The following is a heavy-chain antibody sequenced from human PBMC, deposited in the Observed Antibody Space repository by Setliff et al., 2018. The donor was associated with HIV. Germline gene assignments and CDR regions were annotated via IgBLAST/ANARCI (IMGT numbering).Heavy chain of an antibody. V-gene: IGHV1-18*01. CDR2: INVYNGNT. CDR1: SYTFTSYG. D-gene: IGHD3-9*01. J-gene: IGHJ4*02. CDR3: ARSPYFDVLTGYGALDH. Sequence: EASVKVSCKASSYTFTSYGINWVRQAPGQGLEWMGWINVYNGNTNYEQKLQGRVTMTTDTSTTTAYMELRSLRSDDTAAYYCARSPYFDVLTGYGALDHWGQGSLVTVSS.